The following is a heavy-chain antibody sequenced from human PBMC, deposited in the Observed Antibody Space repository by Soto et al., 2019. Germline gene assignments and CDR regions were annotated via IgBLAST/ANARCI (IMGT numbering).Heavy chain of an antibody. D-gene: IGHD6-19*01. CDR3: ARDDQPGIAVAGTVNGFDP. V-gene: IGHV1-46*01. CDR2: INPSGGST. Sequence: ASVKVSCKASGYTFTSYYMHWVRQAPGQGLEWMGIINPSGGSTSYAQKFQGRVTMTRDTSTSTVYMELSSLRSEDTAVYYCARDDQPGIAVAGTVNGFDPWGQGTLVTVSS. J-gene: IGHJ5*02. CDR1: GYTFTSYY.